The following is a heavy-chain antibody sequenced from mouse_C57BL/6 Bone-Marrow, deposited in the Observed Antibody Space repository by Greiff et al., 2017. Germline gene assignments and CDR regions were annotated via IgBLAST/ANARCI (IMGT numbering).Heavy chain of an antibody. CDR2: IYPGSGST. J-gene: IGHJ1*03. V-gene: IGHV1-55*01. Sequence: VQLQQPGAELVKPGASVKMSCKASGYTFTSYWITWVKQRPGQGLEWIGDIYPGSGSTNYNEKFKSKATLTVDTSSSTAYMQLSSLTSEDSAVYYCARPSYSNWWYFDVWGTGTPVTVSS. CDR1: GYTFTSYW. CDR3: ARPSYSNWWYFDV. D-gene: IGHD2-5*01.